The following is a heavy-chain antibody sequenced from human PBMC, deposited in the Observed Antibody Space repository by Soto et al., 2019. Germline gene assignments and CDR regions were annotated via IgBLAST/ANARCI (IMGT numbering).Heavy chain of an antibody. CDR1: GFTFSTYV. D-gene: IGHD2-15*01. J-gene: IGHJ3*02. Sequence: QVHLVESGGGVVQPGMSLRLSCAASGFTFSTYVIHWVRQAPGKGLEWVAVMSYDGNSKSYADSVQDRFTISRGDSKHARYLRRVSLKTDAAAIYYWESERGAHDVFDMWGQGTMVTVSS. CDR3: ESERGAHDVFDM. CDR2: MSYDGNSK. V-gene: IGHV3-30-3*01.